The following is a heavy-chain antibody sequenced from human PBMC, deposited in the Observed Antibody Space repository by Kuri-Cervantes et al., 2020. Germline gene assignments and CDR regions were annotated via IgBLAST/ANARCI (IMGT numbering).Heavy chain of an antibody. CDR1: GFTFSDYY. V-gene: IGHV3-33*08. CDR2: IWYDGSNK. D-gene: IGHD6-13*01. J-gene: IGHJ4*02. Sequence: GGSLRLSCAASGFTFSDYYMSWIRQAPGKGLEWVAVIWYDGSNKYYADSVKGRFTISRDNSKNTLYLQMNSLRAEDTAVYYCARSRPSSCFDYWGQGTLVTVSS. CDR3: ARSRPSSCFDY.